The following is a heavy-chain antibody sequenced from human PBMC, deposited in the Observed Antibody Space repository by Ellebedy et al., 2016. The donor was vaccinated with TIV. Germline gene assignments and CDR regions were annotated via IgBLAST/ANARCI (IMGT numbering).Heavy chain of an antibody. D-gene: IGHD1-1*01. V-gene: IGHV1-69*06. CDR1: GGDFTTHA. Sequence: ASVKVSCKASGGDFTTHAVSWVRQAPGQGLEWMGGFMSTFGTTDYPQKFQGRVTISADKSTNTAYMHLSSLTPEDTAIYFCATGNWKRAFDIWGQGTVVTVSP. CDR2: FMSTFGTT. J-gene: IGHJ3*02. CDR3: ATGNWKRAFDI.